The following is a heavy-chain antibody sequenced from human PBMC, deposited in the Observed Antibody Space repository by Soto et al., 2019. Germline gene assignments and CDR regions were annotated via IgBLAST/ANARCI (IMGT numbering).Heavy chain of an antibody. Sequence: EVQLLESGGGLVQPGGSLRLSCAASGFTFSSYAMSWVRQAPGKGLEWVSAISGSGGSTYYADSVKGRFTITRDNSKNTLYLQMNSLRGEDMAVYYCAKWGVLQQHLALFSPFAFDSLGQGTMVTVSS. D-gene: IGHD6-13*01. J-gene: IGHJ3*02. CDR1: GFTFSSYA. CDR2: ISGSGGST. CDR3: AKWGVLQQHLALFSPFAFDS. V-gene: IGHV3-23*01.